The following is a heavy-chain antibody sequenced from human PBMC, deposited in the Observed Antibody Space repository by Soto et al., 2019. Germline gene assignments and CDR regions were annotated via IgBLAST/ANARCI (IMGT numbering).Heavy chain of an antibody. CDR2: IYYSGST. J-gene: IGHJ4*02. V-gene: IGHV4-59*12. D-gene: IGHD2-21*02. CDR3: ARGGDWKFDF. Sequence: PSETLSLTCAVSGGSISGYYWSWIRQSPEKGLEWIGYIYYSGSTNYNPSLKSRVTISVEKSKNQLSLEMTSLTAADTAIYYCARGGDWKFDFWGQGSLVTVSS. CDR1: GGSISGYY.